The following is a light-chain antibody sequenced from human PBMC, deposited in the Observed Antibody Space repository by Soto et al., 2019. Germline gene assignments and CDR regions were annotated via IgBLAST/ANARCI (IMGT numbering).Light chain of an antibody. Sequence: DIQMTQSPSTLSASVGDRVTSTCRASQTISSFLVWYQHKVGEAPKLLIAEASSSESGVPSRFSGSGSGTEFTLTISRLQPDDVATYYCQHYISFPWTFGQGTKVDIK. CDR3: QHYISFPWT. CDR1: QTISSF. V-gene: IGKV1-5*01. CDR2: EAS. J-gene: IGKJ1*01.